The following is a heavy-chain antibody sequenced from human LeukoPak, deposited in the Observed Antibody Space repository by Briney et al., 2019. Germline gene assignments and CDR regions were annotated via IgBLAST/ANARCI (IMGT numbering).Heavy chain of an antibody. CDR1: GFTFSSYE. D-gene: IGHD3-22*01. J-gene: IGHJ4*02. CDR2: ISNKGESI. V-gene: IGHV3-48*03. Sequence: PGGSLRLSCAASGFTFSSYEMNWFRQAPGKGLEWVSYISNKGESIFYADSVRGRFTTSRDNAKNSLFLQMSSLRVEDTAVYYCARDRYDSRGCAFDHWGQGTLVTVSS. CDR3: ARDRYDSRGCAFDH.